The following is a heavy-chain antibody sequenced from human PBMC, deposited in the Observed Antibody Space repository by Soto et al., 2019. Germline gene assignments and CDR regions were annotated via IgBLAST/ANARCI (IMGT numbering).Heavy chain of an antibody. CDR3: ARGDSDLAVSEAAY. J-gene: IGHJ1*01. CDR2: IYFSGVA. V-gene: IGHV4-59*01. Sequence: QLQMQESGPRLVKPSETLSLTCTVSGASITDSYWSWIRQPPEKGLEWIGYIYFSGVATYNPSLKXXAXXSRDTSKHEFSLKLTSVTAADTAIYYCARGDSDLAVSEAAYWGQGTLVTVSS. D-gene: IGHD2-15*01. CDR1: GASITDSY.